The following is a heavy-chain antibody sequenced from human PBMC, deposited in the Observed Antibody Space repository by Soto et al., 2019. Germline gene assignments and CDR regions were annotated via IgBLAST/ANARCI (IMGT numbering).Heavy chain of an antibody. J-gene: IGHJ5*02. Sequence: SETLSLTCTVSGGSISSYYWSWIRQPPGKGLEWIGYIYYSGSTNYNPSLKSRVTISVDTSKNQFSLKLSSVTAADTAVYYCARGDCSGGSCYGFDPWGQGTLVTVSS. V-gene: IGHV4-59*01. D-gene: IGHD2-15*01. CDR2: IYYSGST. CDR3: ARGDCSGGSCYGFDP. CDR1: GGSISSYY.